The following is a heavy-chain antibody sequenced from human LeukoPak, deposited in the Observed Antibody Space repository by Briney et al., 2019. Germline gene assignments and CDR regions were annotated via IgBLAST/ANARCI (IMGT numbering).Heavy chain of an antibody. V-gene: IGHV3-23*01. D-gene: IGHD5-24*01. CDR1: GFSLSSYG. Sequence: GRSLRLSCAVSGFSLSSYGMHWVRQAPGKGLEWVSLIGASGESTYYADSVKGRFTISRDNSKNTLSLQMNSLRVEDTAMYFCAKDIQLSTWGLGTMVTVSS. CDR3: AKDIQLST. J-gene: IGHJ3*01. CDR2: IGASGEST.